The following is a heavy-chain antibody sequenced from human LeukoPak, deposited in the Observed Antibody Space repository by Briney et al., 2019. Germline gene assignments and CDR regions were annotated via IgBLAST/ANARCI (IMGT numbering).Heavy chain of an antibody. CDR1: GGSFSGYY. J-gene: IGHJ4*02. Sequence: PSETLSLTCAVYGGSFSGYYWSWIRQPPGKGLEWIGEINHSGSTNYNPSLKSRVTISVDTSKNQFSLKLSSVTAAGTAVYYCARNYYDFFDYWGQGTLVTVSS. CDR2: INHSGST. CDR3: ARNYYDFFDY. D-gene: IGHD3-22*01. V-gene: IGHV4-34*01.